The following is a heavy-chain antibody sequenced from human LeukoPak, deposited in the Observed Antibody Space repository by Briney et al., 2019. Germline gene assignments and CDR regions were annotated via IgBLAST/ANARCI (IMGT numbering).Heavy chain of an antibody. CDR1: GYTFTSYY. CDR2: INPSGSST. Sequence: ASVKLSCKASGYTFTSYYMHWVRQAPGQGLEWMGVINPSGSSTSYAQKFQGRVTMTRDMSTTTVYMELSSLRPEDTAVYYCAKGSGYEAQYYYYYKDVWGKGTTVTISS. CDR3: AKGSGYEAQYYYYYKDV. J-gene: IGHJ6*03. V-gene: IGHV1-46*01. D-gene: IGHD5-12*01.